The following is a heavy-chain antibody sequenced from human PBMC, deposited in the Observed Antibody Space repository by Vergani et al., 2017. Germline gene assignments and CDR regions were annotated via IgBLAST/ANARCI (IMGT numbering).Heavy chain of an antibody. CDR1: GFSIDNGYY. V-gene: IGHV4-38-2*01. J-gene: IGHJ4*02. CDR3: ARRSGIVYDIFSGTQYFFDF. D-gene: IGHD3-9*01. CDR2: IYRTGRT. Sequence: QVQLQESGPGLVKPSETLSLTCAVSGFSIDNGYYWDWIRQPPGKGLEWIGSIYRTGRTHFNPSLKSRVTISVDTSNNHFSLRLNSLTAADTAVYYCARRSGIVYDIFSGTQYFFDFWGQGTQVTVSS.